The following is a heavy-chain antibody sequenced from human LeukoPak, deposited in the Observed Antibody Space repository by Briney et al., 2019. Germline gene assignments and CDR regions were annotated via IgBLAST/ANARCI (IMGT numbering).Heavy chain of an antibody. J-gene: IGHJ5*02. CDR3: TRRANGRRYNWFDT. D-gene: IGHD2-8*01. CDR2: MNPHSDNT. V-gene: IGHV1-8*01. CDR1: GYTFTSYD. Sequence: ASVKVSCKASGYTFTSYDINWVRQATGQELEWMGWMNPHSDNTAYAQKFQGRVTMTKNTSISTAYMGLSSLRSDDTAVYYCTRRANGRRYNWFDTWGQGTLVTASS.